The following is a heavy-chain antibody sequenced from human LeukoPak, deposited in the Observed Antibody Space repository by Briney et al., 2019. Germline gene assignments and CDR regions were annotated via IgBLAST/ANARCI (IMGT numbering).Heavy chain of an antibody. CDR2: INQSGST. Sequence: SETLSLTCAVYGGSFSGYYWSWIRQPPGKGLEWIGEINQSGSTNYNPSLKSRVTISVHTSKNQFSLKLSSVTAADTAVYYCARCSDYGGNRHDAYYLDYWGQGSLVTVSS. J-gene: IGHJ4*02. CDR1: GGSFSGYY. D-gene: IGHD4-23*01. CDR3: ARCSDYGGNRHDAYYLDY. V-gene: IGHV4-34*01.